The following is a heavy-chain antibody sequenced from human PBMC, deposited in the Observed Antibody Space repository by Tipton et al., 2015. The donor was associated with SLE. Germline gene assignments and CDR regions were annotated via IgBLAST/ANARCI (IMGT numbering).Heavy chain of an antibody. D-gene: IGHD6-19*01. Sequence: SLRLSCVTSGFDFSMFWMIWARQAPGKGLDWVAIMKQDGSGFYYVDSVKGRFTISRDNAKKSLFLQMDNLRAEDTAVYYCARGGSGWYEGDGFDVWGQGTMVRVSS. CDR3: ARGGSGWYEGDGFDV. CDR1: GFDFSMFW. V-gene: IGHV3-7*01. J-gene: IGHJ3*01. CDR2: MKQDGSGF.